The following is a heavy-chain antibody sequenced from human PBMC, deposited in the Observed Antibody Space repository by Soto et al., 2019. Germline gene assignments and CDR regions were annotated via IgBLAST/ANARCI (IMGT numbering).Heavy chain of an antibody. D-gene: IGHD1-26*01. Sequence: GGSLRLSCRASGFIFRSYAMHWVRQAPGKGLEWVAVTGYKYSGSYEYYADSVKGRFTISRDNSKNTLYLQMNSLRAEDTAVYYCAKEGSGSYRKNIHFDYWGQGTLVTVSS. J-gene: IGHJ4*02. CDR2: TGYKYSGSYE. CDR3: AKEGSGSYRKNIHFDY. V-gene: IGHV3-30*18. CDR1: GFIFRSYA.